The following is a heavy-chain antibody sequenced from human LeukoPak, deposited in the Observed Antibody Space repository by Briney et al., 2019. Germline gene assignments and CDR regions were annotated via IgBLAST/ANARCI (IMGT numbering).Heavy chain of an antibody. V-gene: IGHV3-66*01. Sequence: GGSLRLSCAASEFTFSDYYMNWIRQAPGKGLEWVSVIYSGGSTYYADSVKGRFTISRDNSKNTLYLQMNSLRAEDTAVYYCARARSEGSSWYHYYYYYGMDVWGQGTTVTVSS. CDR3: ARARSEGSSWYHYYYYYGMDV. CDR1: EFTFSDYY. D-gene: IGHD6-13*01. CDR2: IYSGGST. J-gene: IGHJ6*02.